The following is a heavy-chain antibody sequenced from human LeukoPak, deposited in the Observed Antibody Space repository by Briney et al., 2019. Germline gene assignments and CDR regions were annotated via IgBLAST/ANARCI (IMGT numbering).Heavy chain of an antibody. V-gene: IGHV1-2*02. CDR2: INPNSGGT. CDR3: AREGEGLRLGELSLFFDY. Sequence: ASVKVSCKASGYTFTSYYMHWVRQAPGQGLEWMGWINPNSGGTNYAQKFQGRVTMTRDTSISTAYMELSRLRSDDTAVYYCAREGEGLRLGELSLFFDYWGQGTLVTVSS. J-gene: IGHJ4*02. CDR1: GYTFTSYY. D-gene: IGHD3-16*02.